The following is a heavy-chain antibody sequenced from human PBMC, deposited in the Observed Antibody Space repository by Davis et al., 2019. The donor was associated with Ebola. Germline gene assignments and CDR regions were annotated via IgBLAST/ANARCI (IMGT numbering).Heavy chain of an antibody. Sequence: GGSLRLSCAASGFTFDDYAMHWVRQAPGKGLEWVSGISWNSGSIGYADSVKGRFTISRDNAKNSLYLQMNSLRAEDTALYYCAKDIYPYYYGSDLRYYYGMDVWGKGTTVTVSS. J-gene: IGHJ6*04. CDR3: AKDIYPYYYGSDLRYYYGMDV. CDR2: ISWNSGSI. V-gene: IGHV3-9*01. CDR1: GFTFDDYA. D-gene: IGHD3-10*01.